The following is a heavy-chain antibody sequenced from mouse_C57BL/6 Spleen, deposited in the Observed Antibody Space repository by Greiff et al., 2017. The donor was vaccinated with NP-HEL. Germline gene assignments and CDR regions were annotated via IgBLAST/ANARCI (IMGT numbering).Heavy chain of an antibody. CDR1: GFTFSSYG. Sequence: DVMLVESGGDLVKPGGSLKLSCAASGFTFSSYGMSWVRQTPDKRLEWVATISSGGSYTYYPDSVKGRFTISRDNAKNTLYLQMSSLKSEDTAMYYCARRGGNYGGFAYWGQGTLVTVSA. V-gene: IGHV5-6*02. J-gene: IGHJ3*01. CDR2: ISSGGSYT. CDR3: ARRGGNYGGFAY. D-gene: IGHD2-1*01.